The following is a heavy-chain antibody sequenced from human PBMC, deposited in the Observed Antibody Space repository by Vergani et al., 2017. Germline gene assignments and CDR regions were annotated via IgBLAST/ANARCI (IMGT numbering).Heavy chain of an antibody. V-gene: IGHV3-30*19. CDR1: GFTFSDYA. Sequence: QVQLVDSGGGVVQPGGSLRLSCAASGFTFSDYAMHWVRQAPGKGLEWVAFISYDGSNKYYADSVKGRFTISRDNSKNTVYLQMNSLKAEDRATYYCAREERSNTSPFVGDWGQGTLVTV. CDR3: AREERSNTSPFVGD. J-gene: IGHJ4*02. CDR2: ISYDGSNK. D-gene: IGHD2/OR15-2a*01.